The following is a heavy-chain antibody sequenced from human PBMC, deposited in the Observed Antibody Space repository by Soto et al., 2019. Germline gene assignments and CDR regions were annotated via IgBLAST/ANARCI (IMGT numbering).Heavy chain of an antibody. D-gene: IGHD1-1*01. Sequence: EVQLVESGGGLVQSGGSLKLSCAASGFTFSGSSMHWDRQASGKGLEWVGRIRSKVNSYATAYAASVEGRFIISRDDSKNTTYLQMNSLKTEDTAVYYCTRRGTDRWDSGIGYWGQGTLVTVSS. J-gene: IGHJ4*02. CDR2: IRSKVNSYAT. CDR3: TRRGTDRWDSGIGY. V-gene: IGHV3-73*02. CDR1: GFTFSGSS.